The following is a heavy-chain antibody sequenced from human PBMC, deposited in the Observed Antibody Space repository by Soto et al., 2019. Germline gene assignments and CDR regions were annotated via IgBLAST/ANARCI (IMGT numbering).Heavy chain of an antibody. CDR2: IWYDGSNK. V-gene: IGHV3-33*01. Sequence: QVQLVESGGGVVQPGRSLRLSCAASGFTFSSYGMHWVRQAPGKGLEWVAVIWYDGSNKYYADSVKGPFTISRDNSKNTLYLQMNRLRAEDTAVYYCARPQTPYSSSLDYWGQGTLVTVSS. D-gene: IGHD6-13*01. J-gene: IGHJ4*02. CDR3: ARPQTPYSSSLDY. CDR1: GFTFSSYG.